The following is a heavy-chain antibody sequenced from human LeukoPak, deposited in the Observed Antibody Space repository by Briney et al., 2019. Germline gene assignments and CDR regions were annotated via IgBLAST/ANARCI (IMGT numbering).Heavy chain of an antibody. CDR2: MNPNSGNT. J-gene: IGHJ4*02. Sequence: VASVKVSCKASGGTFSSYAISWVRQATGQGLEWMGWMNPNSGNTGYAQKFQGRVTMTRNTSISTAYMELSSLRSEDTAVYYCARVRRYCTNGVCYPDYWGQGTLVTVSS. CDR3: ARVRRYCTNGVCYPDY. V-gene: IGHV1-8*02. CDR1: GGTFSSYA. D-gene: IGHD2-8*01.